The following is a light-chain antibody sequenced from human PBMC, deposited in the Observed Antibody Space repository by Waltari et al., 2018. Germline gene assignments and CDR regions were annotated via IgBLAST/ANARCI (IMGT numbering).Light chain of an antibody. Sequence: DIVMTQSPDSLAVSLVARATINCKSSQSVLYSSNNKNYLAWYQQKPGQPPKLLIYWASTRESGVPDRFSGSGSGTDFTLTISSLQAEDVAVYYCQQYYSTPTFGQGTKVEIK. J-gene: IGKJ1*01. CDR2: WAS. V-gene: IGKV4-1*01. CDR3: QQYYSTPT. CDR1: QSVLYSSNNKNY.